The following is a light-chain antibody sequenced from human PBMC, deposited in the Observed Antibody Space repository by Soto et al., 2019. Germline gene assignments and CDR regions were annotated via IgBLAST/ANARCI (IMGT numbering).Light chain of an antibody. V-gene: IGLV2-23*01. CDR3: CSYAGRSTYVR. Sequence: QSALTQPASVSGSPGQSITISCTGTSSDVGSYNLVSWYQQHPGKAPRLMIYEGSKRPSGVSNRFSAAKSDNTASLTISGLQAEDEADYYCCSYAGRSTYVRFGGGPKLTVL. J-gene: IGLJ2*01. CDR2: EGS. CDR1: SSDVGSYNL.